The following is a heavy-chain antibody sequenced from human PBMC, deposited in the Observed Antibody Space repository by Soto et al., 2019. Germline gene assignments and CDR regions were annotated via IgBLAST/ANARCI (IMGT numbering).Heavy chain of an antibody. V-gene: IGHV3-23*01. Sequence: GGSLRLSCAASGFTFSSYAMSWVRQAPGKGLEWVSAISGSGGSTYYADSVKGRFTIARDNSKNTLYLQMNSLRAEDTAVYYCAKDEYYDYVWGSYQPASDYWGQGTLVTVSS. CDR2: ISGSGGST. CDR3: AKDEYYDYVWGSYQPASDY. CDR1: GFTFSSYA. D-gene: IGHD3-16*02. J-gene: IGHJ4*02.